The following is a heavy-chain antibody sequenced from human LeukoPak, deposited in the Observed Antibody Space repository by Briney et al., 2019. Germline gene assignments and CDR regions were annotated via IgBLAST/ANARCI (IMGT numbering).Heavy chain of an antibody. CDR3: ARGYSYGYSSYYYYIDV. J-gene: IGHJ6*03. CDR2: MNPNSGYT. V-gene: IGHV1-8*02. D-gene: IGHD5-18*01. Sequence: ASVKVSCKASGYTFTNYGISWVRQAPGQGLEWMGWMNPNSGYTGYAQKFQGRVTMTRNISISTAYMELSRLRSEDTAVYYCARGYSYGYSSYYYYIDVWGKGTTVTISS. CDR1: GYTFTNYG.